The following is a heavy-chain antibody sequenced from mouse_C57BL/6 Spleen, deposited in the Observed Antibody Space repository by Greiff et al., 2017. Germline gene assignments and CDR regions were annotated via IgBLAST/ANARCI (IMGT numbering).Heavy chain of an antibody. Sequence: VQLKQSGPELVKPGASVKISCKASGYSFTGYYMPWVKQSHGNILDWIGYIYPYNGVSSYNQKFKGKATLTVDKSSSTAYMELRSLTSEDSAVYYCARSGDGYYGYFEVWGTGTTVTVSA. D-gene: IGHD2-3*01. J-gene: IGHJ1*03. CDR3: ARSGDGYYGYFEV. CDR1: GYSFTGYY. V-gene: IGHV1-31*01. CDR2: IYPYNGVS.